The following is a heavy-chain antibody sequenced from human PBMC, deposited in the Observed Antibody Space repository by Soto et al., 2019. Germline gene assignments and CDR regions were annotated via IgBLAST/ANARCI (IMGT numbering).Heavy chain of an antibody. D-gene: IGHD3-22*01. J-gene: IGHJ4*02. V-gene: IGHV4-38-2*02. CDR1: GYSISSGYY. Sequence: SETLSLTCAVSGYSISSGYYWGWIRQPPGKGLEWIGSIYHSGSTYYNPSLKSRVTISVDTSKNQFSLKLSSVTAADTAVYYCARDPRYYYDSSGCYFDYWGQGTLVTVSS. CDR3: ARDPRYYYDSSGCYFDY. CDR2: IYHSGST.